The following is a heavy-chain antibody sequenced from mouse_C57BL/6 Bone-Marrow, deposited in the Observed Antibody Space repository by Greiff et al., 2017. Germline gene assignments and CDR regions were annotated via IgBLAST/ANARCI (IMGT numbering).Heavy chain of an antibody. CDR2: IHPNSGST. J-gene: IGHJ4*01. Sequence: VKLKQPGAELVKPGASVKLSCKVSGYTFTSYWMHWVKQRPGQGLEWIGMIHPNSGSTNYNEKFKSKATLTVDKSSSTAYMQLSSLTSEDSAVYYCARGWLLAYAMDYWGQGTSVTVSS. V-gene: IGHV1-64*01. CDR3: ARGWLLAYAMDY. D-gene: IGHD2-3*01. CDR1: GYTFTSYW.